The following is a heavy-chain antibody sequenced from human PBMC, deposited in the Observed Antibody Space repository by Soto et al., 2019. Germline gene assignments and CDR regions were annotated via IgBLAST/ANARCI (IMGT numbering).Heavy chain of an antibody. Sequence: ASVKVSCKVSGYTLTELSMHWVRQAPGKGLEWMGGFDPEDGETIYAQKFQGRVTMTEDTSTATAYMELSSLRSEDTAVYYCATSFIAAAGTWDYWGQGTLVTVSS. CDR2: FDPEDGET. CDR1: GYTLTELS. J-gene: IGHJ4*02. CDR3: ATSFIAAAGTWDY. V-gene: IGHV1-24*01. D-gene: IGHD6-13*01.